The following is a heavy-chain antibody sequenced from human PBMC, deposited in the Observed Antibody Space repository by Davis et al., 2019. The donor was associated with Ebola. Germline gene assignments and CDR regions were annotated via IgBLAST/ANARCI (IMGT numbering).Heavy chain of an antibody. D-gene: IGHD4-11*01. CDR2: ISYDGSNK. J-gene: IGHJ4*02. V-gene: IGHV3-30*03. CDR1: GFTFSSYG. Sequence: PGGSLRLSCAASGFTFSSYGMHWVRQAPGKGLEWVAVISYDGSNKYYADSVKGRFTISRDNSKNTLYLQMNSLRAEDTAVYYCARDRFRSSNLGPGYWGQGTLVTVSS. CDR3: ARDRFRSSNLGPGY.